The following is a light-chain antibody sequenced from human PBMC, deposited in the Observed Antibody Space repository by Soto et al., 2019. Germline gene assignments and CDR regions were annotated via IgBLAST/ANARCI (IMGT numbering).Light chain of an antibody. V-gene: IGLV2-14*01. Sequence: QSVLTQPASVSGSPGQSITISCTGTRSDVGGYNYVSWYQQHPGKAPKLIIFEVSNRPPEVSSRISGSKSGNTASLAISGLQAEVEAVYYCSSYTSTDTPFVFGPGTKVTVL. CDR1: RSDVGGYNY. CDR2: EVS. CDR3: SSYTSTDTPFV. J-gene: IGLJ1*01.